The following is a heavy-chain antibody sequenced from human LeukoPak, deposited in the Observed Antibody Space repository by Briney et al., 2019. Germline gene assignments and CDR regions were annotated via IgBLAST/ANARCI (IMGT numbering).Heavy chain of an antibody. CDR3: ARGDSLYYYMDV. V-gene: IGHV1-69*05. CDR1: GGTFISYA. J-gene: IGHJ6*03. CDR2: IIPIFGTA. Sequence: SVKVSCKASGGTFISYAISWVRQAPGQGREWMGGIIPIFGTANYAQKFQGRVTITTDESTSTAYMELSSLRSEDTAVYYCARGDSLYYYMDVWGKGTTVTVSS. D-gene: IGHD2-15*01.